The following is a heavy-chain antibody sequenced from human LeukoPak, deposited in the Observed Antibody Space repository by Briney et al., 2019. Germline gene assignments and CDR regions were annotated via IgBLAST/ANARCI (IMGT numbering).Heavy chain of an antibody. Sequence: PSETLSLTCAVYGGSFSGYYWSWIRQPPGKGLEWIGEIDHSGSTNYNPSLKSRVTISVDASKNQFSLKLSSVTAADTAVYYCASVVAVAGNDYLDYWGQGTLVTVSS. J-gene: IGHJ4*02. V-gene: IGHV4-34*01. CDR2: IDHSGST. CDR3: ASVVAVAGNDYLDY. D-gene: IGHD6-19*01. CDR1: GGSFSGYY.